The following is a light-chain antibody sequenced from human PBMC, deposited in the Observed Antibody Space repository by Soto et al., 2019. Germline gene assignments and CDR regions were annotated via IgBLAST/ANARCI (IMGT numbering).Light chain of an antibody. CDR1: SSDVGSYNF. J-gene: IGLJ3*02. V-gene: IGLV2-23*01. CDR2: EGS. Sequence: QSALTQPASVSGSPGQSITISCTGTSSDVGSYNFVSWYQQHPGKAPKLMIYEGSKRPSGVSNRFSGSKSGNTASLTISGLQAEDEADYYCCSYAGSSTWVFGRGTQLTVL. CDR3: CSYAGSSTWV.